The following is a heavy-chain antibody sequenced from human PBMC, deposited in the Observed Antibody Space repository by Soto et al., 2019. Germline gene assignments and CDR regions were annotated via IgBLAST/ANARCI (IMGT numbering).Heavy chain of an antibody. CDR3: ARLKYYCWSGYYNEYNFHYYYGMDV. Sequence: SETLSLTCTVSGGSISSSSYYWGWIRQPPGKGLEWIGSIYYSGSTYYNPSLKSRVTISVDTSKNQFSLKLSSVTAADTAVYYYARLKYYCWSGYYNEYNFHYYYGMDVWGQGTTVTVSS. CDR1: GGSISSSSYY. CDR2: IYYSGST. D-gene: IGHD3-3*01. J-gene: IGHJ6*02. V-gene: IGHV4-39*01.